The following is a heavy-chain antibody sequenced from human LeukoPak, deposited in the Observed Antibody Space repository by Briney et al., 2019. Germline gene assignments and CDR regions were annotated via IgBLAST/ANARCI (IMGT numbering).Heavy chain of an antibody. D-gene: IGHD1-26*01. CDR2: IRYDGSKK. CDR3: AGGASGSYARGDY. J-gene: IGHJ4*02. V-gene: IGHV3-30*02. Sequence: GGSLRLSCAASGFIFSSYGMHWVRQAPGKGLEWVAFIRYDGSKKYYADSVKGRFTISRDNSKNTLYLQMNSLRAEDTAVYYCAGGASGSYARGDYWGQGTLVTVSS. CDR1: GFIFSSYG.